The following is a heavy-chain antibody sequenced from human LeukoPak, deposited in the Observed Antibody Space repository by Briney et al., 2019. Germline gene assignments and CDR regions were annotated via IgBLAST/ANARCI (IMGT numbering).Heavy chain of an antibody. V-gene: IGHV4-34*01. J-gene: IGHJ3*02. Sequence: SETLSLTCAVYGGSFSGYYWSWIRQPPGKGLEWIGEINHSGSTNYNPSLKSRVTISVDTSKNQFSLKLSSVTAADTAVYYCARHLTTVTTGYAFDIWGQGTMVTVSS. CDR2: INHSGST. CDR3: ARHLTTVTTGYAFDI. D-gene: IGHD4-17*01. CDR1: GGSFSGYY.